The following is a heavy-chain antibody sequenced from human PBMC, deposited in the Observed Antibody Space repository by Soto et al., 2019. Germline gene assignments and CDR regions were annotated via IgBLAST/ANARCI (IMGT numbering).Heavy chain of an antibody. CDR1: GYTLTELS. CDR3: VTPGDYCGGDCYYAFDL. Sequence: ASVKVSCKVSGYTLTELSMHWVRQAPGKGLEWMGGFDPEDGETIYAQKFQGRVTMTEDTSTDTAYMGLSSLRSEDTAGYYCVTPGDYCGGDCYYAFDLGGQATMVTLSS. J-gene: IGHJ3*01. CDR2: FDPEDGET. V-gene: IGHV1-24*01. D-gene: IGHD2-21*02.